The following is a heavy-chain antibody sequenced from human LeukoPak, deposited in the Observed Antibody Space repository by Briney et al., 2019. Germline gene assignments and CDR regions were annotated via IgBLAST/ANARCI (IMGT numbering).Heavy chain of an antibody. Sequence: GGSLRLSCAASGLTFSNFWMSWVRQAPQKGLVWISHISSDGRTITYADSVRGRFTISRDNTKNTLYLQMNSLRAEDTAVYYCARVPNYYGSGSPDAFDIWGQGTMVTVSS. V-gene: IGHV3-74*01. CDR2: ISSDGRTI. CDR3: ARVPNYYGSGSPDAFDI. D-gene: IGHD3-10*01. CDR1: GLTFSNFW. J-gene: IGHJ3*02.